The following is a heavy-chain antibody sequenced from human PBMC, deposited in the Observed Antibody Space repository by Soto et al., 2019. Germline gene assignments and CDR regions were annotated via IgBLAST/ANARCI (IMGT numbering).Heavy chain of an antibody. CDR1: GFTFSSYS. J-gene: IGHJ4*02. V-gene: IGHV3-21*01. CDR3: ARDMLAAAAKGY. Sequence: PGGSLRLSCAASGFTFSSYSMNWVRQAPGKGLEWVSSISSSSSYIYYADSVKGRFTISRDNAKNSLYLQMNSLRAEDTAVYYCARDMLAAAAKGYWGQGTLVTVSS. D-gene: IGHD6-13*01. CDR2: ISSSSSYI.